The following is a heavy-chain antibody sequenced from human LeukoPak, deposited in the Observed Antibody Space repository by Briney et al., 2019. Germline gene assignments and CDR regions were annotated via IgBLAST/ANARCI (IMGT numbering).Heavy chain of an antibody. Sequence: PSETLSLTCTVSGYSMSSGYYWGWIRQPPGKGLEWIGSIYHSGSTCYNPSLKSRVTISVDTSKNQFSLKLSSVTAADTAVYYCARDSRGASGPDYWGQGTLVTVSS. V-gene: IGHV4-38-2*02. CDR2: IYHSGST. J-gene: IGHJ4*02. D-gene: IGHD1-26*01. CDR3: ARDSRGASGPDY. CDR1: GYSMSSGYY.